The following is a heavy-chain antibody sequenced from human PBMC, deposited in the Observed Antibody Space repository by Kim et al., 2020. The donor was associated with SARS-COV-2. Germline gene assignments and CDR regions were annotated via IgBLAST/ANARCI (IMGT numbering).Heavy chain of an antibody. D-gene: IGHD2-21*01. V-gene: IGHV4-30-4*02. CDR2: YYCSRSY. CDR3: ATDLPNAIILYYF. CDR1: GYSISSGDYY. J-gene: IGHJ2*01. Sequence: SETLSLTCTVSGYSISSGDYYWSWLRHPPGKGLECVGYYYCSRSYYNNSFHNRRATLSDNSNNQLSLLMISVMTADTTVYYCATDLPNAIILYYF.